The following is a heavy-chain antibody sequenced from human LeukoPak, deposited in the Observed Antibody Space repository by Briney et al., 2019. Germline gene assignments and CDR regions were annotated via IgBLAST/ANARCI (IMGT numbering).Heavy chain of an antibody. D-gene: IGHD5-18*01. J-gene: IGHJ4*02. V-gene: IGHV3-30*02. CDR2: IRYDGSNK. CDR1: GFTFSSYG. CDR3: AKDERGGGYIYGPYYFDY. Sequence: GPLRLSCAAPGFTFSSYGMHWVRQAPGKGLEWVAFIRYDGSNKYYADSVKGRFTISRDNSKNTLYLQMNSLRAEDTAVYYCAKDERGGGYIYGPYYFDYWGQGTLVTVSS.